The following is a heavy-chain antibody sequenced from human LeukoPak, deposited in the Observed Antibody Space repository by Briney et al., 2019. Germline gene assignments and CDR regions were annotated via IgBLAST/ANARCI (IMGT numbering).Heavy chain of an antibody. V-gene: IGHV3-30*18. CDR1: GFTFSSYG. D-gene: IGHD5-24*01. CDR3: ANSLEMARPLFDY. Sequence: GGSLRLSCAASGFTFSSYGMHWVRQAPGKGLEWVAVISYDGSNKYYADSVKGRFTISRDNSKNTLYLQMNSLRAEDTAVYYCANSLEMARPLFDYWGQGTLVTVSS. CDR2: ISYDGSNK. J-gene: IGHJ4*02.